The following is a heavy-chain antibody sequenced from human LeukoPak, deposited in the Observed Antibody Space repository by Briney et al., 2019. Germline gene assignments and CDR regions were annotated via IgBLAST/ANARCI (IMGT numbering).Heavy chain of an antibody. J-gene: IGHJ6*03. CDR3: AKNGDRGAYCSGGTCYPYYYYYMDV. CDR1: GFTFSSYG. CDR2: ISGRSGST. D-gene: IGHD2-15*01. V-gene: IGHV3-23*01. Sequence: PGGSLRLSCAASGFTFSSYGMSWVRQAPGKGLEWVSAISGRSGSTYYADSVRGRFTISRDNSRNTLYLQMNSLRAEDTAIYYCAKNGDRGAYCSGGTCYPYYYYYMDVWGKGTTVTISS.